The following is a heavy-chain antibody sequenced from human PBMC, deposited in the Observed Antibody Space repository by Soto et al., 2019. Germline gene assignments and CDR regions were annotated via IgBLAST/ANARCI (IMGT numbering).Heavy chain of an antibody. CDR3: AKDYDSLLRYGMDV. Sequence: PGGSLRLSCAASGFTFSSYGMHWVRQAPGKGLEWVAVISYDGSNKYYADSVKGRFTISRDNSKNTLYLQMNSLRAEDTAVYYCAKDYDSLLRYGMDVWGQGTLVTVSS. V-gene: IGHV3-30*18. CDR1: GFTFSSYG. J-gene: IGHJ6*02. D-gene: IGHD5-12*01. CDR2: ISYDGSNK.